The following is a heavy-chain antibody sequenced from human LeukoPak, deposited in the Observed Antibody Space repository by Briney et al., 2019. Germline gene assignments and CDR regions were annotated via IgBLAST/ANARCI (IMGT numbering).Heavy chain of an antibody. CDR3: AKDFGYSSSWSDY. J-gene: IGHJ4*02. CDR2: ISWNSGSI. D-gene: IGHD6-13*01. Sequence: QPGRSLRLSCAASGFTFDDYAIHWVRHAPGKGLEWVSGISWNSGSIGYADSVKGRFTISRDNAKNSLYLQMNSLRAEDTALYYCAKDFGYSSSWSDYWGQGTLVTVSS. V-gene: IGHV3-9*01. CDR1: GFTFDDYA.